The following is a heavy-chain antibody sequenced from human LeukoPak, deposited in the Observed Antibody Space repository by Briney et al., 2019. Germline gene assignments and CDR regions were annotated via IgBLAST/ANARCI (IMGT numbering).Heavy chain of an antibody. J-gene: IGHJ4*02. D-gene: IGHD6-13*01. CDR1: GGSFSGYY. CDR3: ARGRGVAAAGIGLGY. V-gene: IGHV4-34*01. Sequence: PSETLSLTCAVYGGSFSGYYWSWIRQPPGKGLEWIGEINHSGSTNYNPSLKSRVTISVDTSKNQFSLKLSSVTAADTAVYYCARGRGVAAAGIGLGYWGQGTLVTVSS. CDR2: INHSGST.